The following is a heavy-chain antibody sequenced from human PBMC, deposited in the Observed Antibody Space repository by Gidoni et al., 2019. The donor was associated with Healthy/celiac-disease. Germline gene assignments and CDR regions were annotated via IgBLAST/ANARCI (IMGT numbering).Heavy chain of an antibody. D-gene: IGHD5-12*01. J-gene: IGHJ6*02. CDR1: SHS. V-gene: IGHV3-21*01. Sequence: SHSMNWVRQAPGKGLEWVSSISSSSSYIYYADSVKGRFTISRDNAKNSLYLQMNSLRAEDTAVYYCARDSDGYNTRGYYYYGMDVWGQGTTVTVSS. CDR2: ISSSSSYI. CDR3: ARDSDGYNTRGYYYYGMDV.